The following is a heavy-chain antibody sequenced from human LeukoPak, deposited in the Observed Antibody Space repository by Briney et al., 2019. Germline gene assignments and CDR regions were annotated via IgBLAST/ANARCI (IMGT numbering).Heavy chain of an antibody. V-gene: IGHV4-38-2*02. J-gene: IGHJ4*02. CDR3: ARDRHWTNDWVFDY. CDR1: GYSVSSSYS. D-gene: IGHD1/OR15-1a*01. Sequence: SETLSLTCTVSGYSVSSSYSWGWIRQPPGKGLEWIGSIYHGGSTYYNPSLKSRVTISLHTSRNQFSLNLSSVTAADTAVYYCARDRHWTNDWVFDYWGQGTLVTVSS. CDR2: IYHGGST.